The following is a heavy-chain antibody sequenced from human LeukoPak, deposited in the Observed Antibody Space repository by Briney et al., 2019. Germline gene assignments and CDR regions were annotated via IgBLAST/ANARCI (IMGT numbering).Heavy chain of an antibody. CDR3: ARDGKGLGNYMDV. J-gene: IGHJ6*03. D-gene: IGHD1-14*01. CDR2: IYSGST. V-gene: IGHV4-39*07. Sequence: SETLSLTCTVSGGSISSSSYYWGWIRQPPGKGLEWIGSIYSGSTYYNPSLKSRVTISGDTSKNHFSLKLSSVTAADTAVYYCARDGKGLGNYMDVWGKGTTVTVSS. CDR1: GGSISSSSYY.